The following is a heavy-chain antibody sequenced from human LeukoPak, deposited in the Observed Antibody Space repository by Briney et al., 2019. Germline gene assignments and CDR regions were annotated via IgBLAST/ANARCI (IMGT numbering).Heavy chain of an antibody. CDR3: AREKIRSGSYELDY. CDR2: ISNSGSSI. Sequence: PGGPLRLSCAASGFTFSSYEMNWVRQAPGKGLEWISYISNSGSSIYYADSVKGRFTISRDNAKNSLYLQMNSLRAEDTAVYYCAREKIRSGSYELDYWGQGTLVTVSS. V-gene: IGHV3-48*03. CDR1: GFTFSSYE. D-gene: IGHD3-10*01. J-gene: IGHJ4*02.